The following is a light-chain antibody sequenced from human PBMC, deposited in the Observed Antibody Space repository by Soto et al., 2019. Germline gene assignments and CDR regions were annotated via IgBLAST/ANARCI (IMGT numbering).Light chain of an antibody. CDR2: AAS. J-gene: IGKJ3*01. Sequence: DIQMTQSPSSLSSSVGDRVTITCRASQSISSYLTWYQQKPGKAPKLLIYAASSLQSGVPSRFSGSGSGTDVTLTISSRQPDDVATYYCQQSYSTLGVTFGPGTKVDIK. CDR3: QQSYSTLGVT. CDR1: QSISSY. V-gene: IGKV1-39*01.